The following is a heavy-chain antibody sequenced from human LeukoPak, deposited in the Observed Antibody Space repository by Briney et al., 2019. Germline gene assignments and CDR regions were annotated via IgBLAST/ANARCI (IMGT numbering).Heavy chain of an antibody. CDR1: GGTFSSYT. V-gene: IGHV1-69*02. Sequence: SVKVSGKASGGTFSSYTISWVRQAPGQGLEWMGRIIPILGIANYAQKFQGRVTITADKSTSTAYMELSSLRSEDTAVYYCASKGDTYCGGDCYSNWGQGTLVTVSS. CDR3: ASKGDTYCGGDCYSN. D-gene: IGHD2-21*01. J-gene: IGHJ4*02. CDR2: IIPILGIA.